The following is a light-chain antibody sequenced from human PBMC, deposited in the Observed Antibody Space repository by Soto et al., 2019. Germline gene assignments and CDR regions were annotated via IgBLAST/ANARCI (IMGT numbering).Light chain of an antibody. CDR2: GAS. CDR3: QLYGTSSIT. V-gene: IGKV3-20*01. J-gene: IGKJ5*01. CDR1: QSVSNSY. Sequence: EIVLTQSPGTLSLSPGERATLSCRASQSVSNSYLAWYQQKPGQTPRLLIYGASQRATGIPDRFSGSGSGTDFSLIISRLEPEDFAVYYCQLYGTSSITFGQGTRLEIQ.